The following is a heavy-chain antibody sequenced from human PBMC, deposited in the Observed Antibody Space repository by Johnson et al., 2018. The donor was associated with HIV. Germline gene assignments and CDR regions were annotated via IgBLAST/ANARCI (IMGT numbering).Heavy chain of an antibody. D-gene: IGHD3-22*01. CDR3: ATPPNHYYDSSGYAFDI. CDR1: GLNFSDYG. CDR2: ISFDGSKE. V-gene: IGHV3-30-3*01. Sequence: QVQLVESGGGVVQPGRSVRLSCAASGLNFSDYGMHWVRQAPGKGLEWVAVISFDGSKEYYADSVKGRFTISRDNSKNTLYLQMNSLRAEDTAVYYCATPPNHYYDSSGYAFDIWGQGTMVTVSS. J-gene: IGHJ3*02.